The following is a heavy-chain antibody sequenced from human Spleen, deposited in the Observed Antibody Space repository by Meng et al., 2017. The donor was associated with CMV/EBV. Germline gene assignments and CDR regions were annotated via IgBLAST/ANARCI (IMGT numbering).Heavy chain of an antibody. CDR3: AKSDSSGQRGSFDY. V-gene: IGHV3-33*06. D-gene: IGHD6-19*01. CDR2: IWYDGSNE. CDR1: GFTFRRYG. Sequence: LTCASSGFTFRRYGMQWVRQAPGKGLEWVAVIWYDGSNEYYADSVKGRFTNSRDNSEDTLYLQMNSLRAEDTAVYYCAKSDSSGQRGSFDYWGQGTLVTVSS. J-gene: IGHJ4*02.